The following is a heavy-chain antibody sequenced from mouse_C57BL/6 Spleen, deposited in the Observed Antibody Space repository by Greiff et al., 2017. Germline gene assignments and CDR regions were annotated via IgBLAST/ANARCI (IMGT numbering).Heavy chain of an antibody. CDR3: ARQTITTVVATNYFDY. J-gene: IGHJ2*01. CDR2: IYPRSGNT. CDR1: GYTFTSYG. V-gene: IGHV1-81*01. D-gene: IGHD1-1*01. Sequence: VQLVESGAELARPGASVKLSCKASGYTFTSYGISWVKQRTGQGLEWIGEIYPRSGNTYYNAKFKGKATLTADKSSSTAYMELRSLTSEDSAVYFCARQTITTVVATNYFDYWGQGTTLTVSS.